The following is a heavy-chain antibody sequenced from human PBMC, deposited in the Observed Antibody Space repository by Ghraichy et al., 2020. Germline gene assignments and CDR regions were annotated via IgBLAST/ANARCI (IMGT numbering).Heavy chain of an antibody. D-gene: IGHD3-22*01. CDR2: IYTSGST. J-gene: IGHJ5*02. V-gene: IGHV4-4*07. Sequence: SETLSLTCTVSGGSISSYHWSWIRQPAGKGLEWIGRIYTSGSTNYNPSLKSRVTMSVDTSKNQFSLKLSSVTAADTAVYYCARASLGNYDSSGYPFDPWGQGTLVTVSS. CDR3: ARASLGNYDSSGYPFDP. CDR1: GGSISSYH.